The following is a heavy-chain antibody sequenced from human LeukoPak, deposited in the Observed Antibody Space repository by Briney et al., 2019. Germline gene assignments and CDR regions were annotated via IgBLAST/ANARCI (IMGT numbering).Heavy chain of an antibody. CDR2: INSDGSNA. CDR1: GFTFSSYW. CDR3: ARVGSGSTYDY. J-gene: IGHJ4*01. Sequence: GGSLRLSCAASGFTFSSYWMHWVRQAPGKGLVWVSRINSDGSNAAYVDSVRGRFTISRDNAKNTLYLQMNSLRAEDTAVYYCARVGSGSTYDYWGQGTLVTVSS. V-gene: IGHV3-74*01. D-gene: IGHD3-10*01.